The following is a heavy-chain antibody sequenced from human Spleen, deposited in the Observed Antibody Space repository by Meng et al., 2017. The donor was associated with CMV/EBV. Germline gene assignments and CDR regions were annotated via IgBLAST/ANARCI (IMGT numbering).Heavy chain of an antibody. V-gene: IGHV1-2*02. CDR1: GYIFIDKY. CDR2: INPKSGKT. J-gene: IGHJ5*02. D-gene: IGHD6-6*01. Sequence: VSVKVSCKTSGYIFIDKYLHWVRQAPGQGLEWMGCINPKSGKTDYAQKFKGRVTMTRDTSINTAYMQLSSLRSDDTALYYCARSLEYSSLFGIDPWGQGTLVTVSS. CDR3: ARSLEYSSLFGIDP.